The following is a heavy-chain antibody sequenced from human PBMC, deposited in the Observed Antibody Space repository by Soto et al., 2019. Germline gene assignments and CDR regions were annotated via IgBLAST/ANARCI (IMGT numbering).Heavy chain of an antibody. CDR3: ARDCGKGYGMDV. V-gene: IGHV3-43D*04. J-gene: IGHJ6*02. CDR2: ISWDGGST. CDR1: GFTFDDYA. Sequence: PGGSLRLSCAASGFTFDDYAMHWVRQAPGKGLEWVSLISWDGGSTYYADSVRGRFTISRDNAKNSLYLQMSSLRDEDTAVYYCARDCGKGYGMDVWGQGTTVTVSS.